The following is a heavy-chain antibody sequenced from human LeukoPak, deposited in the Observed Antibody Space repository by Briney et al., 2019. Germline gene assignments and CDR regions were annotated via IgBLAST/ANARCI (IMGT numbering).Heavy chain of an antibody. Sequence: SETLSLTCTVSGGSISSSSYYWGWIRQPPGKGLAWIGSIYYTGSTYYKPSLKSRVTISIDTSKNQLSLKLNSVTAADTAVYYCTRRHCCGGSCMDVWGKGTTVTVSS. CDR3: TRRHCCGGSCMDV. J-gene: IGHJ6*03. V-gene: IGHV4-39*01. D-gene: IGHD2-15*01. CDR2: IYYTGST. CDR1: GGSISSSSYY.